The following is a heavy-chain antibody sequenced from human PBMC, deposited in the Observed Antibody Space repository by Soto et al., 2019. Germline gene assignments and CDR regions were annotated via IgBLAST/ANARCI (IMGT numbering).Heavy chain of an antibody. Sequence: XTLSLPRTASGGSLSSHYWSWVRQDTGKGLEWIGHIYYRGRTTYNPSLRSRSTISVDTYKNQFSLKMNFVTTADKAVYYCARDGREASGMDVWGQGTKGTVS. D-gene: IGHD1-26*01. CDR1: GGSLSSHY. CDR3: ARDGREASGMDV. J-gene: IGHJ6*02. CDR2: IYYRGRT. V-gene: IGHV4-59*11.